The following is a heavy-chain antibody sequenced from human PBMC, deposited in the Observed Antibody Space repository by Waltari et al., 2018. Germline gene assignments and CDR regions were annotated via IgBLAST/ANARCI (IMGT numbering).Heavy chain of an antibody. CDR2: IYYSGST. Sequence: QLQLQESGPGLVKPSETLSLTCTVSGGSISSSSYYWGWIRQPPGKGLEWIGSIYYSGSTYYNPSLKSRVTISVDTSKNQFSLKLSSVTAADTAVYYCARDLITIFGVARFDYWGQEPWSPSPQ. CDR3: ARDLITIFGVARFDY. CDR1: GGSISSSSYY. J-gene: IGHJ4*01. D-gene: IGHD3-3*01. V-gene: IGHV4-39*07.